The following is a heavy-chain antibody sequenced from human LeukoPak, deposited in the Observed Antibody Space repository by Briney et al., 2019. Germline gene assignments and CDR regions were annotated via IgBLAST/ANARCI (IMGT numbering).Heavy chain of an antibody. CDR3: ARAGAYGSSLVDY. CDR1: GGTFSSYA. J-gene: IGHJ4*02. V-gene: IGHV1-69*05. CDR2: IIPIFGTA. Sequence: ASVKVSCKASGGTFSSYAISWVRQAPGQGLEWMGGIIPIFGTANYAQKFQGRVTITTDESTSTAYMKLSSLRSEDTAVYYCARAGAYGSSLVDYWGQGTLVTVSS. D-gene: IGHD3-10*01.